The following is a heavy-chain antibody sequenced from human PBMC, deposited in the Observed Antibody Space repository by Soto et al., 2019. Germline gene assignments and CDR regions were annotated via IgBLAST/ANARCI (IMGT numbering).Heavy chain of an antibody. J-gene: IGHJ5*02. CDR3: ATGPPRTPPWFDP. V-gene: IGHV1-24*01. Sequence: AASVKVSCKVSGYTLTELSMHWVRQAPGKGLEWMGGFDPEDGGTIYAQKFQGRVTMTEDTSTDTAYMELSSLRSEDTAVYYCATGPPRTPPWFDPWGQGTLVTVSS. D-gene: IGHD2-2*01. CDR1: GYTLTELS. CDR2: FDPEDGGT.